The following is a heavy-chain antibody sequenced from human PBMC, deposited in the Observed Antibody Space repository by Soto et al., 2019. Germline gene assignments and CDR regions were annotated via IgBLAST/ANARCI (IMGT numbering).Heavy chain of an antibody. V-gene: IGHV4-39*01. J-gene: IGHJ1*01. Sequence: PSETLSLTCTVSGGSISSSSYYWGWIRQPPGKGLEWIGSIYYSGSTYYNPSLKSRVTISVDTSKNQFSLKLSSVTAADTAVYYCARPPRRIAVGTFQHWGQGTLVTVSS. D-gene: IGHD6-19*01. CDR3: ARPPRRIAVGTFQH. CDR1: GGSISSSSYY. CDR2: IYYSGST.